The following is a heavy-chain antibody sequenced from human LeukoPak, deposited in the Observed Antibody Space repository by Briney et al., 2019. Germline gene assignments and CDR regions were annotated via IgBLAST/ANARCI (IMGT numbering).Heavy chain of an antibody. D-gene: IGHD2-2*01. Sequence: ASVKVSCKASGYTFTGYYMHWVRQAPGQGLEWMGWINPNSGGTNYAQKFQGRVTMTRDTSISTAYMELSRLRSDDTAVYYCARDSRVVVPAAVDYWGQGTLVTVSS. CDR2: INPNSGGT. CDR3: ARDSRVVVPAAVDY. CDR1: GYTFTGYY. V-gene: IGHV1-2*02. J-gene: IGHJ4*02.